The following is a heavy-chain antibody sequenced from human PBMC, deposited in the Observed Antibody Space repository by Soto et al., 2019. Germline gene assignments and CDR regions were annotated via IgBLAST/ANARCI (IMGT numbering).Heavy chain of an antibody. CDR3: AKSRGVIATASYFDY. CDR2: LSGGGSTT. J-gene: IGHJ4*02. CDR1: GFTFRSYA. V-gene: IGHV3-23*01. D-gene: IGHD3-10*01. Sequence: LRLSCAASGFTFRSYAMSWVRQAPGKGLEWVSALSGGGSTTYYADSVKGRFTISRDNFKNTLYLQMNSLRAEDTALYYCAKSRGVIATASYFDYWGQGTLVTVSS.